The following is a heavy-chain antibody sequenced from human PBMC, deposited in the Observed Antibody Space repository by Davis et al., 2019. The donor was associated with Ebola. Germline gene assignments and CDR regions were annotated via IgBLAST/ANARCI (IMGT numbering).Heavy chain of an antibody. D-gene: IGHD1-14*01. CDR2: LDHGGNT. CDR3: ARDSSPRNLDI. Sequence: SETLSLTCAVSGYSIRSGYYWGWIRQSPGKGLEWIGSLDHGGNTYYNPSLKSRVTMSVDTSKNQFSLRLTSVTAADTAVYYCARDSSPRNLDIWGQGTLVTVSA. CDR1: GYSIRSGYY. J-gene: IGHJ3*02. V-gene: IGHV4-38-2*02.